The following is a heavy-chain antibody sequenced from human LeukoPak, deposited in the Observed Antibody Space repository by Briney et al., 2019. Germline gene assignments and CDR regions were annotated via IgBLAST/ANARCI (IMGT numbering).Heavy chain of an antibody. CDR3: ARRHCSGGSCYSGFDY. CDR2: IYPGDSDT. V-gene: IGHV5-51*01. Sequence: GESLKTSCKGSGYSFSNYWIGWVRQMPGKGLEWMGIIYPGDSDTRYSPSFQGQVTISADKSISTAYLQRSSLKASDTAMYYCARRHCSGGSCYSGFDYWGQGTLVTVSS. D-gene: IGHD2-15*01. J-gene: IGHJ4*02. CDR1: GYSFSNYW.